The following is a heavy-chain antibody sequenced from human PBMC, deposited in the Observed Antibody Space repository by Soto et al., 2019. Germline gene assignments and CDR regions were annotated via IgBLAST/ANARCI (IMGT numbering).Heavy chain of an antibody. CDR2: IIPIFGTA. D-gene: IGHD3-22*01. CDR3: AIGNSNKLLLGYYYGMDV. J-gene: IGHJ6*02. V-gene: IGHV1-69*01. CDR1: GGTLSSYA. Sequence: QVQLVQSGAEVKKPGSSVKVSCKASGGTLSSYAISWVRQAPGQGLEWMGGIIPIFGTANYAQKFQGRVTITADESTSTAYMELSSLRSEDTAVYYCAIGNSNKLLLGYYYGMDVWGQGTTVTVSS.